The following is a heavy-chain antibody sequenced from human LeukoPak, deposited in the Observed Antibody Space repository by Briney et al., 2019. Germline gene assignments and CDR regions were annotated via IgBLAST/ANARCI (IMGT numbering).Heavy chain of an antibody. Sequence: SETLSLTCTVPDGSISNYHWSWIRQVPDKGLEWIGYGHYSGSTKYNPSLKSRATMSVDMSKNEYSRKLTSVTAADTAVYYCARHSSATGRYFDYWGRGTLVTVSS. CDR2: GHYSGST. CDR1: DGSISNYH. J-gene: IGHJ4*02. V-gene: IGHV4-59*08. CDR3: ARHSSATGRYFDY. D-gene: IGHD4-17*01.